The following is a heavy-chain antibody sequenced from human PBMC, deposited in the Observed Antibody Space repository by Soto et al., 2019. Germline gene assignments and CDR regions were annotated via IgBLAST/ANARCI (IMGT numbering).Heavy chain of an antibody. CDR2: IYAGDSDT. J-gene: IGHJ4*02. D-gene: IGHD2-15*01. CDR3: ARHLSGATRVYYFDY. CDR1: GYHFNNYC. Sequence: PWESLKISCKGSGYHFNNYCIGLVPQGPGKGLEWMGIIYAGDSDTKYSPSFKGQVTISADKSISTAYLQRSSLKASDTAMYYCARHLSGATRVYYFDYWGQGTLVTVSS. V-gene: IGHV5-51*01.